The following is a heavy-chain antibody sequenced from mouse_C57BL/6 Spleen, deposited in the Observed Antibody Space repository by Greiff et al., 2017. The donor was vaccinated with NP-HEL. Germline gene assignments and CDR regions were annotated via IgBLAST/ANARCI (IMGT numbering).Heavy chain of an antibody. CDR3: ARSDGYPYAMDY. CDR1: GYAFSSYW. Sequence: VQGVESGAELVKPGASVKISCKASGYAFSSYWMNWVKQRPGKGLAWIGQIYPGDGDTNYNVKFKGKATLTADKSSSTAYMQLSSLTSEDSAVYFCARSDGYPYAMDYWGQGTSVTVSS. CDR2: IYPGDGDT. J-gene: IGHJ4*01. D-gene: IGHD2-3*01. V-gene: IGHV1-80*01.